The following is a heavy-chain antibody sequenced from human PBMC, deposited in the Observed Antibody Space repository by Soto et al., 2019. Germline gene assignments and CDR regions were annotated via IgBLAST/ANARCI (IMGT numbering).Heavy chain of an antibody. CDR1: GFTFSSYS. V-gene: IGHV3-21*01. CDR2: ITSSSSYI. CDR3: ARGTWGGYYYYMDV. Sequence: EVQLVESGGGLVKPGGSLRLSCAASGFTFSSYSMNWVRQAPGKGLEWVSSITSSSSYIYYADSVKGRFTISRDNAKHSLYLQINSLRAEDTAVYYCARGTWGGYYYYMDVWGKGTTVTVSS. D-gene: IGHD3-16*01. J-gene: IGHJ6*03.